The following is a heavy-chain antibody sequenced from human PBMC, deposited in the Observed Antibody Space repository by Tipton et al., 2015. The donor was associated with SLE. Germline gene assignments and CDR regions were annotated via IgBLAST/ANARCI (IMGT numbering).Heavy chain of an antibody. V-gene: IGHV3-7*03. CDR2: IKQDGSEK. Sequence: GSLRLSCAASGFTFSSYWMSWVRQAPGKGLEWVANIKQDGSEKYYVDSVKGRFTISRDNAKNSLYLQMNSLRTEDTAVYYCARDGASTSSPQGNVWGQGTTVTVSS. J-gene: IGHJ6*02. CDR3: ARDGASTSSPQGNV. D-gene: IGHD2-2*01. CDR1: GFTFSSYW.